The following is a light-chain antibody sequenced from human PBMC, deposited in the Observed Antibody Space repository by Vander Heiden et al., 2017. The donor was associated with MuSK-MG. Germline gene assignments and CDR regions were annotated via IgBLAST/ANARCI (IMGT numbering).Light chain of an antibody. J-gene: IGKJ4*01. Sequence: DIVLTQPPATLSASPGDSASLSCRARQSSGINLAWYRQRPGQAPRLRIYGASTRTTGIPARFSGSGSGTEYTPTTSGVQSGDLAVYYCQEYNTRAPYTFGGGTKLVIK. CDR3: QEYNTRAPYT. CDR1: QSSGIN. V-gene: IGKV3-15*01. CDR2: GAS.